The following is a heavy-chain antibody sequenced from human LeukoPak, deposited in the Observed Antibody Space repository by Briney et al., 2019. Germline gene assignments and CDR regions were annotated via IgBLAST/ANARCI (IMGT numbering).Heavy chain of an antibody. V-gene: IGHV3-23*01. CDR2: ISGSHYNT. CDR3: AKVRVVGVTGPRVMIDY. CDR1: GFTFGNYD. J-gene: IGHJ4*02. D-gene: IGHD1-26*01. Sequence: SGGSLRLSCAVSGFTFGNYDMTWVRQAPGKGLEWVSGISGSHYNTYYADSVKGRFTTSRDNSKNTLYLQMNSLRAEDTAVYYCAKVRVVGVTGPRVMIDYWGQGTLVTVSS.